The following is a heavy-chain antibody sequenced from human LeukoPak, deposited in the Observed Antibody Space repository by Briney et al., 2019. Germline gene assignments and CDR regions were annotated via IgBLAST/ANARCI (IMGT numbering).Heavy chain of an antibody. Sequence: SETLSLTCTVSGGSISSYYWSWIRQPPGKGLEWIGYIYYSGSTNYNPSLKSRVTISVDTSKNQFSLKLSSVTAADTAVYYCARAQYYYDSSGYSNWFDPWGQGTLVTVSS. J-gene: IGHJ5*02. CDR1: GGSISSYY. D-gene: IGHD3-22*01. CDR3: ARAQYYYDSSGYSNWFDP. V-gene: IGHV4-59*01. CDR2: IYYSGST.